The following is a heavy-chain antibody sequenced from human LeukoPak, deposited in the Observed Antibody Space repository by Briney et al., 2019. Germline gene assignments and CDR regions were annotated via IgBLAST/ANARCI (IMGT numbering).Heavy chain of an antibody. CDR1: GDSVSSHY. V-gene: IGHV4-59*02. CDR2: IYYDGST. Sequence: SETLSLTCSVSGDSVSSHYWSWVRQPPGKGLEWIGHIYYDGSTKYNPSLKRRVTLSVDTTKNQFSLKLSSVTPADTAVYYCARGRALNYYYVDVWGKGTTVTASS. J-gene: IGHJ6*03. CDR3: ARGRALNYYYVDV.